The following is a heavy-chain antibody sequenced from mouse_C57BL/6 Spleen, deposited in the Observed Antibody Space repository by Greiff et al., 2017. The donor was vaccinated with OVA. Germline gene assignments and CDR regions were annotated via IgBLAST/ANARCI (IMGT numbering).Heavy chain of an antibody. CDR3: ARIEITTVVGAMDY. CDR2: INPNNGGT. J-gene: IGHJ4*01. V-gene: IGHV1-18*01. Sequence: VQLQQSGPELVKPGASVKIPCKASGYTFTDYNMDWVKQSHGKSLEWIGDINPNNGGTIYNQKFKGKATLTVDKSSSTAYMELRSLTSEDTAVYYCARIEITTVVGAMDYWGQGTSVTVSS. D-gene: IGHD1-1*01. CDR1: GYTFTDYN.